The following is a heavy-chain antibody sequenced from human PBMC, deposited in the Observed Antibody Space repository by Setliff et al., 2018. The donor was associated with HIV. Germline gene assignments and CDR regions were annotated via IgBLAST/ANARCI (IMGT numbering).Heavy chain of an antibody. D-gene: IGHD2-21*02. J-gene: IGHJ4*02. CDR3: ARDTVGDSRVTEFDY. CDR1: GGSFIGSSFQ. Sequence: PSETLSLTCTVSGGSFIGSSFQSTWVRQTPGKGLEWIADIAYSGTTMYTNYNPSLESRVIISEDTSRDQFFLKLTSVTAADTAVYYCARDTVGDSRVTEFDYWGQGTLVTVSS. CDR2: IAYSGTT. V-gene: IGHV4-39*07.